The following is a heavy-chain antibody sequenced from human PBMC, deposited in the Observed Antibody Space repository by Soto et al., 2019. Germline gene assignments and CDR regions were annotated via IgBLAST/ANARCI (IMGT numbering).Heavy chain of an antibody. D-gene: IGHD3-16*01. J-gene: IGHJ4*02. Sequence: GGSLRLSCAASGFTFSSYSMNWVRQAPGKGLEWVSYISSSSSTIYYADSVKGRFTISRDNAKNSLYLQMNSLRAEDTAVYYCARALIAMITFGGGIPFDYWGQGTLVTVSS. CDR2: ISSSSSTI. CDR1: GFTFSSYS. V-gene: IGHV3-48*01. CDR3: ARALIAMITFGGGIPFDY.